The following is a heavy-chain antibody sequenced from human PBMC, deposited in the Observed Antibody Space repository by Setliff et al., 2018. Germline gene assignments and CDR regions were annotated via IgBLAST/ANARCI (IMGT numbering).Heavy chain of an antibody. CDR2: IYYSGST. J-gene: IGHJ6*02. CDR3: ARDEGSSYFYGMDV. D-gene: IGHD6-13*01. Sequence: SETLSLTCTVPGGAISSYYWSWIRQPPGKGLEWIGYIYYSGSTNYNPSLKSRVTISVDTSKNQFPLKLSSVTAADTAVYYCARDEGSSYFYGMDVWGQGTTVTAP. V-gene: IGHV4-59*01. CDR1: GGAISSYY.